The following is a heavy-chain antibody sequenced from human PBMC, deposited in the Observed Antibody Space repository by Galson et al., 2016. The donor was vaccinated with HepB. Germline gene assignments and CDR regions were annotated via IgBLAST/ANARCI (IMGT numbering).Heavy chain of an antibody. J-gene: IGHJ4*02. CDR3: ARDGLESEDY. CDR1: GYPFTSSY. V-gene: IGHV1-46*01. D-gene: IGHD5-12*01. CDR2: INPKNGYT. Sequence: SVKVSCKASGYPFTSSYVHWVRQAPGQGLEWMGIINPKNGYTTDARKFQDRLFVTRDMSTSTIYMELRSLTSEDTAIYYCARDGLESEDYWGQGTLVTVTS.